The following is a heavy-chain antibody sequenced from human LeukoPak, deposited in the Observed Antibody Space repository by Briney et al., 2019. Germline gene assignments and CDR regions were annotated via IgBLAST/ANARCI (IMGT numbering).Heavy chain of an antibody. CDR3: ARDSLSSSWNGKYDY. Sequence: ASVKVSCKASGGTFSSYAISWVRQAPGQGLEWMGGIIPIFGTANYAQKFQGRVTITADESTSTAYMELSSLRSEDTAVYYCARDSLSSSWNGKYDYWGQGTLVTVSS. CDR1: GGTFSSYA. V-gene: IGHV1-69*13. CDR2: IIPIFGTA. D-gene: IGHD6-13*01. J-gene: IGHJ4*02.